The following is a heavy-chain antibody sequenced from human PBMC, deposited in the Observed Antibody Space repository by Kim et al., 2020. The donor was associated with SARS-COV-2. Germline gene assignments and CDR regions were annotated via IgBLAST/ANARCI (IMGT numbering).Heavy chain of an antibody. J-gene: IGHJ4*02. CDR3: VRDGSRYGGLPFDY. V-gene: IGHV4-30-4*01. Sequence: SETLSLTCTVSGGSINSVDYYWTWIRQPPGKGLECIGYIYYSGSTYYNSSLKSRVTISIDMSKNQVSLKLTSVTAADTAVYYYVRDGSRYGGLPFDYWGQGILVTVSS. CDR2: IYYSGST. D-gene: IGHD1-26*01. CDR1: GGSINSVDYY.